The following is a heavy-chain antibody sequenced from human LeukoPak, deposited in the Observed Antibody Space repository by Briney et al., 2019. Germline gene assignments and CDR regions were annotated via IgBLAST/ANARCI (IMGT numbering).Heavy chain of an antibody. CDR2: IRVSGVST. CDR3: AKSARVIAVEIDY. CDR1: GFTFSSYA. D-gene: IGHD6-19*01. Sequence: GGSLRLSCAASGFTFSSYAMSWVRQAPGKGLECVTGIRVSGVSTNYADSVKGRFTISRDNSKTTLYLQMNSLRAEDTAVYYCAKSARVIAVEIDYWGQGTLVTVSS. J-gene: IGHJ4*02. V-gene: IGHV3-23*01.